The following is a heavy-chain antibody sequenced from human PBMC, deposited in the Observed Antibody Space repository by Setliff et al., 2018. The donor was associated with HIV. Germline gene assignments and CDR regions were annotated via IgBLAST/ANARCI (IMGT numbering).Heavy chain of an antibody. D-gene: IGHD5-18*01. J-gene: IGHJ3*02. CDR1: GGTFSSYA. CDR3: ARETAMGDAFDI. V-gene: IGHV1-69*06. Sequence: SVKVSCKASGGTFSSYAISWVRQAPGQGLEWMGRIIPIFGTANYAQKFQGRVTITADKSTSTAYMELSSLGSEDTAVYYCARETAMGDAFDIWGQGTMVTVSS. CDR2: IIPIFGTA.